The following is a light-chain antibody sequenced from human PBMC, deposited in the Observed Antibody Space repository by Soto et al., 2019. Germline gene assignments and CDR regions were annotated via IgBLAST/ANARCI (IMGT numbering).Light chain of an antibody. Sequence: QSVLTQPASVSGSPGQSITISCTGTNSDVGGYDYVSWYQQHPGKAPKLMIYEVSHRPSGVSNRFSGSRSGNTASLTISGLQAEDEADYYCSSYTSSTTLWVFGGGTKVTVL. CDR2: EVS. V-gene: IGLV2-14*01. J-gene: IGLJ3*02. CDR1: NSDVGGYDY. CDR3: SSYTSSTTLWV.